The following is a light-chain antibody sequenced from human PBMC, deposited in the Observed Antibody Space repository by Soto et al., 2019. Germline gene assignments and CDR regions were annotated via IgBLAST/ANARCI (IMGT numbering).Light chain of an antibody. J-gene: IGKJ5*01. Sequence: DIQMTQSPSSLSASVGDRVTITCRASQSISTYLTWYQQKPGKAPKLLIYAASSLQSGVPSRFSGSGSGTDFTLTISSLQPEDFATYYCQQSYSTPPITFGQGTRLE. CDR1: QSISTY. V-gene: IGKV1-39*01. CDR2: AAS. CDR3: QQSYSTPPIT.